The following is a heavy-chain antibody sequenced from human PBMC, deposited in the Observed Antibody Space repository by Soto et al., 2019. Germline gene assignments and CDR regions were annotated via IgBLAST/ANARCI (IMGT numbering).Heavy chain of an antibody. J-gene: IGHJ6*02. D-gene: IGHD3-10*01. CDR1: GGTFSRYA. Sequence: QVQLVQSGAEVKKPGASVKVSCKASGGTFSRYAFSWVRQAPGQGLEGMGGIVPIYGTRGFAQKFQGRLTITADEPTRTAYMELSSLRSEDTAVYYCARDLDYYGSGSHYYYGMGVWGQGTTVTVSS. CDR2: IVPIYGTR. CDR3: ARDLDYYGSGSHYYYGMGV. V-gene: IGHV1-69*01.